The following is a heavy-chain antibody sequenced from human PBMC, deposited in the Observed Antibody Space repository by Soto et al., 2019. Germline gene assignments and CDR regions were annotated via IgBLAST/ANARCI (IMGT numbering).Heavy chain of an antibody. CDR1: CGSISSYY. CDR3: AKVNDFWTGYYSTNWFDP. CDR2: IYYSGST. J-gene: IGHJ5*02. Sequence: SETLSLTCTVSCGSISSYYWSWIRQPPGKGLEWIRYIYYSGSTNYNPSLKSRVTISVDTSKNQFSLKLSSVTAADTAVYYCAKVNDFWTGYYSTNWFDPWGQGTLVTVS. V-gene: IGHV4-59*01. D-gene: IGHD3-3*01.